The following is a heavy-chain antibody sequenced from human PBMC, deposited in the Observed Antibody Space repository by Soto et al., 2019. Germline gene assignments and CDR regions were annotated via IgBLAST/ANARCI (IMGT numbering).Heavy chain of an antibody. J-gene: IGHJ3*02. D-gene: IGHD4-17*01. V-gene: IGHV1-18*01. CDR3: ARDRSDYGDFLDAFDI. CDR1: GYTFTSYG. CDR2: ISAYNGNT. Sequence: ASVKVSCTGAGYTFTSYGSSWVRQAPGQGLEWMGWISAYNGNTNYAQKLQGRVTMTTDTSTSTAYMELRSLRSDDTAVYYCARDRSDYGDFLDAFDIWGQGTMVTVSS.